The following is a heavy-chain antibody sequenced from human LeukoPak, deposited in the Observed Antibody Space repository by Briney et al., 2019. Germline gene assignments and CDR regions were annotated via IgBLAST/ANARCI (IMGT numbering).Heavy chain of an antibody. V-gene: IGHV4-31*03. D-gene: IGHD5-12*01. CDR3: ARDSATTNAFDI. CDR2: IYYSGTT. Sequence: PSQTLSLTCTISGGSISSGGYYWSCIRQHPGKGLEWIGYIYYSGTTYYTPSLKSRVTISADTSKNQFSLKLSSVTAADTAVYYCARDSATTNAFDIWGQGTMVTVSS. J-gene: IGHJ3*02. CDR1: GGSISSGGYY.